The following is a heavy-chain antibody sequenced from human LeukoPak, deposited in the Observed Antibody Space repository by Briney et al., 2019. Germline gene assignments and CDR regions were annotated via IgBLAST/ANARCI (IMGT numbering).Heavy chain of an antibody. Sequence: SVKVSCKASGFTFTSSAMQWVRQARGQRLEWIGWIVVGSGNTNYAQKFQERVTITRDTSASTAYMELSSLRSEDMAVYYCARGYCSGGSCYSPFDYWGQGTLVTVSS. D-gene: IGHD2-15*01. CDR3: ARGYCSGGSCYSPFDY. CDR2: IVVGSGNT. V-gene: IGHV1-58*02. CDR1: GFTFTSSA. J-gene: IGHJ4*02.